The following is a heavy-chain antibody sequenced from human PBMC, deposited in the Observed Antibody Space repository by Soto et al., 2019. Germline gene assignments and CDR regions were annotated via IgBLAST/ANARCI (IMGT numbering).Heavy chain of an antibody. J-gene: IGHJ6*02. CDR2: IIPIFDTA. D-gene: IGHD3-3*01. CDR3: ARNPAEVWSGYKHRYGMDV. V-gene: IGHV1-69*01. CDR1: AGTFSSYA. Sequence: QVKRVQSGAGVKKPGSPVKVSCKASAGTFSSYAISWVRQPLGQGLEWMGGIIPIFDTANYAQKFQGRVPITADESTNTANMELSSLRSEDTAVYYCARNPAEVWSGYKHRYGMDVWGQGTTVTVSS.